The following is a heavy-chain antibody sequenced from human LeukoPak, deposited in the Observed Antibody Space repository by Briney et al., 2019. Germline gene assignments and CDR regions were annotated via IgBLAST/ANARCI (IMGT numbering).Heavy chain of an antibody. J-gene: IGHJ3*02. CDR3: ARDCKFCRGGSPPAVRVAGTWRPFDI. Sequence: VASVKVSCKASGYTFTSYGISWVRQAPGQGLEWMGWISAYNGNSNYAQKLQGRVTMTTDTSTSTAYMELRSLRSEDTAVYYCARDCKFCRGGSPPAVRVAGTWRPFDIWGQGTMVTVSS. V-gene: IGHV1-18*01. D-gene: IGHD6-19*01. CDR2: ISAYNGNS. CDR1: GYTFTSYG.